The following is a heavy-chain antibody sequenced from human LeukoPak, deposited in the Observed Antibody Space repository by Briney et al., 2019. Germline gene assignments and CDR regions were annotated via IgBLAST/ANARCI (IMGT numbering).Heavy chain of an antibody. V-gene: IGHV4-4*07. Sequence: ASETLSLTCTVSGGSISSYYWSWIRQPAGKGLEWIGRIYTSGSTNYNPSLKSQVTMSVDTSKNQFSLKLSSVTAADTAVYYCARDSSYYYGSGNATVDYWGQGTLVTVSS. J-gene: IGHJ4*02. CDR3: ARDSSYYYGSGNATVDY. D-gene: IGHD3-10*01. CDR2: IYTSGST. CDR1: GGSISSYY.